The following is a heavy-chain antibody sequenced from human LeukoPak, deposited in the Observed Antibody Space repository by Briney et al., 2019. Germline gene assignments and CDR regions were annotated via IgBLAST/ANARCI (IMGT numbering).Heavy chain of an antibody. D-gene: IGHD6-6*01. J-gene: IGHJ5*02. Sequence: GESLKISCKGSGYSFTSYWIGWVRQMPGKGLEWMGIIYPGDSGTRYSPSFQGQVTISADKSISTAYLQWSSLKASDTAMYYCARRDKDGGYRSSSDNWFDPWGQGTLVTVSS. CDR1: GYSFTSYW. V-gene: IGHV5-51*01. CDR3: ARRDKDGGYRSSSDNWFDP. CDR2: IYPGDSGT.